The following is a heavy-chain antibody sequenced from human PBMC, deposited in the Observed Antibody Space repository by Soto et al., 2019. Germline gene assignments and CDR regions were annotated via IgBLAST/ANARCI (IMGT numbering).Heavy chain of an antibody. CDR2: ISSSSSYI. CDR1: GFTFSSYS. V-gene: IGHV3-21*01. D-gene: IGHD5-18*01. Sequence: GGSLRLSCAASGFTFSSYSMNWVRQAPGKGLEWVSSISSSSSYIYYADSVKGRFTISRDNAKNSLYLQMNSLRAEDTAVYYCASYVGYSYGYGFHWGQGTLVTVSS. J-gene: IGHJ4*02. CDR3: ASYVGYSYGYGFH.